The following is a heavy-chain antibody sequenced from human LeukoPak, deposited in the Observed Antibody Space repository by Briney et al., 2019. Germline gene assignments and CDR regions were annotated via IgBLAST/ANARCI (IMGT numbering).Heavy chain of an antibody. CDR3: ARDRSEYSSGWYNWFDP. CDR1: GYTFTSYG. J-gene: IGHJ5*02. Sequence: GASVKVSCKASGYTFTSYGISWVRQAPGQGLEWMGRISAYNGNTNYAQKLQGRVTMTTDTSTSTAYMKLRSLRSDDTAVYYCARDRSEYSSGWYNWFDPWGQGTLVTVSS. V-gene: IGHV1-18*01. D-gene: IGHD6-19*01. CDR2: ISAYNGNT.